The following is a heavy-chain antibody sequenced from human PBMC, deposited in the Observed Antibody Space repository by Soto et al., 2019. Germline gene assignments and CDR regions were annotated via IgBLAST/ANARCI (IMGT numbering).Heavy chain of an antibody. D-gene: IGHD1-26*01. CDR1: GGSISSYY. Sequence: QVQLQESGPGLVKPSETLSLTCTVSGGSISSYYWSWIRQPPGKGLEWIGYIYYSGSTNYNPSLKSLVTISVDTSKNQFSLKLSSVTAADTAVYYCARRGGAHYYFDYWGQGTLVTVSS. J-gene: IGHJ4*02. CDR2: IYYSGST. CDR3: ARRGGAHYYFDY. V-gene: IGHV4-59*01.